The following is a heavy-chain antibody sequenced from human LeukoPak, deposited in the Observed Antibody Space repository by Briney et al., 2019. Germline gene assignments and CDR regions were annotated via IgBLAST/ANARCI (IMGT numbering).Heavy chain of an antibody. Sequence: ASVKVSCKASGYTFTGYYMHWVRQAPGQGLEWMGWINPNSGGTNYAQKFQGRVTMTRDTSISTAYMELSRLRSDDTAVYYCARVVVPAAILPSPIDYWGQGTLVTVSS. J-gene: IGHJ4*02. D-gene: IGHD2-2*01. CDR2: INPNSGGT. CDR3: ARVVVPAAILPSPIDY. V-gene: IGHV1-2*02. CDR1: GYTFTGYY.